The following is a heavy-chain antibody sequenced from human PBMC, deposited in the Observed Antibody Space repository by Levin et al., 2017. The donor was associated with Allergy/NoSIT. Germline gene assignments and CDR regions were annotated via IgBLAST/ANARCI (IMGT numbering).Heavy chain of an antibody. CDR1: GFTFSSYW. CDR3: ASTYFWSGPDYYYYYGMDV. V-gene: IGHV3-74*01. D-gene: IGHD3-3*01. CDR2: INSDGSST. Sequence: GESLKISCAASGFTFSSYWMHWVRQAPGKGLVWVSRINSDGSSTSYADSVKGRFTISRDNAKNTLYLQMNSLRAEDTAVYYCASTYFWSGPDYYYYYGMDVWGQGTTVTVSS. J-gene: IGHJ6*02.